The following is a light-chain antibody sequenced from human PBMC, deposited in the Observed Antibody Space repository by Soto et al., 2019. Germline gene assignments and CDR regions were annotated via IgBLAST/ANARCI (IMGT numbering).Light chain of an antibody. V-gene: IGKV3-20*01. CDR1: QSVGSSY. J-gene: IGKJ1*01. CDR2: GTS. CDR3: QQYGSSWWT. Sequence: EIVLTQSPGTLSLSPGERATLSCRASQSVGSSYLAWYQQKPGQAPRLLIYGTSSRATAIPDRFSGSGSGTVFTFTFSRLELEDFAVYYCQQYGSSWWTFGQGTKVDIK.